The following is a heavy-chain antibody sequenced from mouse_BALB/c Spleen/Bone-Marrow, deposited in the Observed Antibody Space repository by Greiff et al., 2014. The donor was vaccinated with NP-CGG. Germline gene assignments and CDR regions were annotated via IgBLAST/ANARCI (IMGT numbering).Heavy chain of an antibody. Sequence: EVQLQQSGGGLVQPGGSLKLSCAASGFDFSRHWMSWVRQAPGKGLEWIGEINPDSSTINYTPSLKDKFIISRDSAKNTLYLQMSKVRSEDTALYYCARPRGNYAMDYWGQGTSVTVSS. CDR1: GFDFSRHW. V-gene: IGHV4-1*02. CDR2: INPDSSTI. CDR3: ARPRGNYAMDY. J-gene: IGHJ4*01.